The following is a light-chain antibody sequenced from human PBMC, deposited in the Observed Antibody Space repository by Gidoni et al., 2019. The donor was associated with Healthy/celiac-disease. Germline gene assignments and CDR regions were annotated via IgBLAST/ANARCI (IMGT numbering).Light chain of an antibody. CDR1: QVISSY. J-gene: IGKJ4*01. Sequence: AIRITPPPSSLAASTGDRVTITCRAGQVISSYLACYQQKPGKAPNLLIYAASTLQSVVPSRFSGSGSGTDFILTISCLHSEDFATYYCQHYYSYPLTFGGGTKVEIK. CDR3: QHYYSYPLT. CDR2: AAS. V-gene: IGKV1-8*01.